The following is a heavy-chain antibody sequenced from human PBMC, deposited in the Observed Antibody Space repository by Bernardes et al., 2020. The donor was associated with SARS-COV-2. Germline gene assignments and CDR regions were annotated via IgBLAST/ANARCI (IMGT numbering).Heavy chain of an antibody. V-gene: IGHV3-23*01. D-gene: IGHD3-3*01. CDR1: GFTFSSYA. CDR2: ISGSGGST. Sequence: GGSLRLSCAASGFTFSSYAMSWVRQAPGKGLEWVSAISGSGGSTYYADSVKGRFTISRDNSKNTLYLQMNSLRAEDTAVYYCATEGRFLEWSSRASQMDVWGQGTTVTVSS. J-gene: IGHJ6*02. CDR3: ATEGRFLEWSSRASQMDV.